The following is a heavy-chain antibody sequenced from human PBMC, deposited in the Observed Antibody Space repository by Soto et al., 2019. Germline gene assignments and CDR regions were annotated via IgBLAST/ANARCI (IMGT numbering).Heavy chain of an antibody. Sequence: PSETLSLTCTVSGGSISSSGSYWGWIRQPPGNGLEWIGSLYYSGRSYYSPSLKSRVTISVDTSKNQFSLKLTSVTAADTAVYYCTRGYCTTSRCYADYWGQGTLVTVSS. CDR1: GGSISSSGSY. D-gene: IGHD2-2*01. CDR3: TRGYCTTSRCYADY. V-gene: IGHV4-39*01. CDR2: LYYSGRS. J-gene: IGHJ4*02.